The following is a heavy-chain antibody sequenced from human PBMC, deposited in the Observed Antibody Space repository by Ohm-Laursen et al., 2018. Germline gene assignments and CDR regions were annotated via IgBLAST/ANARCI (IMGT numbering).Heavy chain of an antibody. Sequence: SVKVSCKASGGTFSSYAISWARQAPGQGLEWMGIINPSGGSTSYAQKFQGRVTMTRDTSTSTVYMELRSLRSDDTAVYYCARPYSSGWYEIDYWGQGTLVTVSS. CDR2: INPSGGST. J-gene: IGHJ4*02. CDR3: ARPYSSGWYEIDY. D-gene: IGHD6-19*01. V-gene: IGHV1-46*01. CDR1: GGTFSSYA.